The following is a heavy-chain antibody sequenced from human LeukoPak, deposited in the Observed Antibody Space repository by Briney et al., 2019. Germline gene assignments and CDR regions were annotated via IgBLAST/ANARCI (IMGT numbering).Heavy chain of an antibody. D-gene: IGHD6-13*01. CDR3: ARDRLQIAAESHGMDV. CDR2: INPNFGNT. Sequence: ASVKVSCKASGYTFTGYYMHWVRQAPGQGLEWLGWINPNFGNTNYAQKFQGRVTMTRDTSISTAYMELSRLRSDDTAVYYCARDRLQIAAESHGMDVWGQGTTVTVSS. V-gene: IGHV1-2*02. CDR1: GYTFTGYY. J-gene: IGHJ6*02.